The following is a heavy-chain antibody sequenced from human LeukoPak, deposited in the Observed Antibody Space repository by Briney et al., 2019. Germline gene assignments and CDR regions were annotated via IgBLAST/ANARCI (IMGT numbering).Heavy chain of an antibody. Sequence: GGSLRLSCAASGFTFSNAWMSWVRQAPGKGLEWVGRIKSKTDGGTTDFAAPVKGRFTISRDDSKNTLYLQMNSLKSEDTAVYYCTTESGYEGLFDYWGQGTLGTVSS. D-gene: IGHD5-12*01. CDR3: TTESGYEGLFDY. CDR1: GFTFSNAW. V-gene: IGHV3-15*01. CDR2: IKSKTDGGTT. J-gene: IGHJ4*02.